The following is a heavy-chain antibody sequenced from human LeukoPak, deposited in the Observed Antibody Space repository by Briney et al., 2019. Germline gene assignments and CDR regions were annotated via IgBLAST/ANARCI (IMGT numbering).Heavy chain of an antibody. V-gene: IGHV4-61*02. Sequence: SETLSLTCTVSGYSISSGYYWGWIRQPAGKGLEWIGRIYTSGSTNYSPSLKSRVTISVDTSKNQFSLKLSSVTAADTAVYYCARGMSWTNFDYWGQGTLVTVSS. CDR3: ARGMSWTNFDY. CDR2: IYTSGST. CDR1: GYSISSGYY. D-gene: IGHD6-13*01. J-gene: IGHJ4*02.